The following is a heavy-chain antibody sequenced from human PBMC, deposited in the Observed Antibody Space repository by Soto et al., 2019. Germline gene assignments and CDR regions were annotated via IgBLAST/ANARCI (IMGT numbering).Heavy chain of an antibody. D-gene: IGHD5-18*01. V-gene: IGHV4-30-4*01. J-gene: IGHJ6*02. CDR1: GGSISSGDYY. CDR2: IYYSGST. Sequence: SETLSLTCTVSGGSISSGDYYWSWIRQPPGKGLEWIGYIYYSGSTYYNPSLKSRVTISVDTSKNQFSLKLSSVTAADTAVYYCARDQGYSYGYYYYGTDVWGQGTTVTVSS. CDR3: ARDQGYSYGYYYYGTDV.